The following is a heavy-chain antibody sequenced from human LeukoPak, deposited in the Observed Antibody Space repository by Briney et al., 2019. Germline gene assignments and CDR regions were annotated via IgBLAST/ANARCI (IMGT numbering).Heavy chain of an antibody. CDR2: INPNSGGT. Sequence: ASVKVSCKASGYAITGYYIHWVRQAPGQGLEWMGWINPNSGGTKYAQKFQGRVTMTRDTSNSTAYMELSRVRSDDTAVYYCAKGEAATQWGQGTLVTVSS. V-gene: IGHV1-2*02. D-gene: IGHD2-15*01. J-gene: IGHJ4*02. CDR1: GYAITGYY. CDR3: AKGEAATQ.